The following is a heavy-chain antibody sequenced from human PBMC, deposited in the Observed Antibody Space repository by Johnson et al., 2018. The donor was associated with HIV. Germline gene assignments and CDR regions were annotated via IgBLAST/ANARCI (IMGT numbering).Heavy chain of an antibody. Sequence: QLVESGGGLVQPGGSLKLSCAASGLTFSGSAMHWVRQASGKGLEGVGRIRSKANRYARAYAASVKGRFTISRDDSKNTAYLQMNSLKTEDTAVYYCTSYFSYSSSWYSGVNAFDIWGQGTMVTVSS. CDR2: IRSKANRYAR. CDR3: TSYFSYSSSWYSGVNAFDI. V-gene: IGHV3-73*01. CDR1: GLTFSGSA. J-gene: IGHJ3*02. D-gene: IGHD6-13*01.